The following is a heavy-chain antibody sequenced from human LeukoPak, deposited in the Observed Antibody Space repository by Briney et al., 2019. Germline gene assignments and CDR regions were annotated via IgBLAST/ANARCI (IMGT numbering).Heavy chain of an antibody. CDR1: GFRFSSYA. CDR3: AKDQDDGYSSSWYEYYFDY. D-gene: IGHD6-13*01. J-gene: IGHJ4*02. CDR2: ISGSGGSP. Sequence: PGGSLRLACAASGFRFSSYAMSWVRQAPGKGLEWASTISGSGGSPDYADSVKGRFTISRANSKNTLYLQMNSLRAADTAVYYCAKDQDDGYSSSWYEYYFDYWGQGTLVTVSS. V-gene: IGHV3-23*01.